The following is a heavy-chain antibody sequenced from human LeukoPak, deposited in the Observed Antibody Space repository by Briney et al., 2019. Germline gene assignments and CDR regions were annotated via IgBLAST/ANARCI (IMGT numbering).Heavy chain of an antibody. J-gene: IGHJ4*02. V-gene: IGHV3-7*01. Sequence: PGGSLRLSCAASGFTFTSYWMSWARQAPGKGLEWVANIKQDGSEKNYVDSVKGRFTMPRDKAKNSLYLQMNSLTAEDTAVYYCARNALYGSGWYLSLYPLYYFDYWGQGTLVTVSS. D-gene: IGHD6-19*01. CDR2: IKQDGSEK. CDR3: ARNALYGSGWYLSLYPLYYFDY. CDR1: GFTFTSYW.